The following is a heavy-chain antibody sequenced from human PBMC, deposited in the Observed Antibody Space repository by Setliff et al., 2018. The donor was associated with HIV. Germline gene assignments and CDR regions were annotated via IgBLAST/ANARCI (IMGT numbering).Heavy chain of an antibody. D-gene: IGHD3-22*01. CDR1: GYSISSGYY. V-gene: IGHV4-38-2*01. Sequence: SETLSPPCAVSGYSISSGYYWGWIRQPPGKGLEWIGSIYHSGSTYYNPSLKSRVTISVDTSKNQFSLKLSSVTAADTAVYYCARSVRHRTVTMIVGTFDPWGQGALVTVSS. J-gene: IGHJ5*02. CDR3: ARSVRHRTVTMIVGTFDP. CDR2: IYHSGST.